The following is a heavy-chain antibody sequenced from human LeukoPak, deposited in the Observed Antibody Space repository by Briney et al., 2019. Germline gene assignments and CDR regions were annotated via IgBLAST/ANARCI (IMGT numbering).Heavy chain of an antibody. CDR1: GYTFTHNY. CDR3: ARGYEYSRLGFDY. V-gene: IGHV1-46*01. CDR2: IYPRDGST. J-gene: IGHJ4*02. Sequence: ASVKVSCKASGYTFTHNYLHWVRQAPGHGLEWMGMIYPRDGSTSYAQNFQGRVTVTRDTSTTTVHMELRGLRSEDTAVYCARGYEYSRLGFDYWGQGTLVTVSS. D-gene: IGHD6-6*01.